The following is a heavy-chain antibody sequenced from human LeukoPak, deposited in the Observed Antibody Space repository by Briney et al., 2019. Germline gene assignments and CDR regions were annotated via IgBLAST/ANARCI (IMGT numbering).Heavy chain of an antibody. CDR1: GFMFSNYW. CDR3: ARDGRTGWYFDY. CDR2: IKQDGSEK. V-gene: IGHV3-7*01. Sequence: GGSLRLSCAASGFMFSNYWMSWVRQAPGKGLEWVANIKQDGSEKYFVDSLEGRSTIYRDNAENSLSLQISSLRPEDTAVYYCARDGRTGWYFDYWGQGTLVTVSS. D-gene: IGHD6-19*01. J-gene: IGHJ4*02.